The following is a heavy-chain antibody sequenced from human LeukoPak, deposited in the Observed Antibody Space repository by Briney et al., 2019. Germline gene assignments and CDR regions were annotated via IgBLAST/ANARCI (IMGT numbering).Heavy chain of an antibody. Sequence: PGGSLRLSCAASGFTFSNYAMNWVRQAPGKGLEWVSTMSDSGGSTYYADSVKRRFTISRDNSKNTLYLHMNTLRAEDTAVYYCAKDTDTAGPYWYFDLWGRGTLVTVSS. V-gene: IGHV3-23*01. CDR2: MSDSGGST. D-gene: IGHD4-17*01. CDR1: GFTFSNYA. CDR3: AKDTDTAGPYWYFDL. J-gene: IGHJ2*01.